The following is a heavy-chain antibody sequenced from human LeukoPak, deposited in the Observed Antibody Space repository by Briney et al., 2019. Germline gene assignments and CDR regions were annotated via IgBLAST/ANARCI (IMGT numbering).Heavy chain of an antibody. CDR2: IYIAGST. V-gene: IGHV3-53*01. D-gene: IGHD1-26*01. CDR3: ALGEATGGFGP. Sequence: GGTLRLSCAASGFTVSSNYMSWVRQAPGKGLEWVSVIYIAGSTYYADSVKGRFTISRDNSKNTLYLHMNSLRAEDTAVYYCALGEATGGFGPWGQGTLVTVSS. CDR1: GFTVSSNY. J-gene: IGHJ5*02.